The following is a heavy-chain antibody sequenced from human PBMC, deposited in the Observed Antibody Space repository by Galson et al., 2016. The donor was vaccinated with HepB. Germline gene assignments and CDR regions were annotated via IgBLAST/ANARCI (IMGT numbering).Heavy chain of an antibody. D-gene: IGHD1-7*01. CDR3: VRDRKQLLEYFPQNYFDP. CDR2: INPDGSST. Sequence: SLRLSCAASGFTFSSSWMHWVRQAPGKGPVWVSRINPDGSSTTYADSVKGRFTISRDNAKNTLYLQMNSLRAEDTAVYYCVRDRKQLLEYFPQNYFDPWGQGTRVTVSS. J-gene: IGHJ5*02. CDR1: GFTFSSSW. V-gene: IGHV3-74*03.